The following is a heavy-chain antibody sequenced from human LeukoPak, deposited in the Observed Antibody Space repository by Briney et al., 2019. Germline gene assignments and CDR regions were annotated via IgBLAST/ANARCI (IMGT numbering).Heavy chain of an antibody. CDR2: IKQDGSEK. CDR3: ASQRFLDY. V-gene: IGHV3-7*01. D-gene: IGHD3-3*01. CDR1: GFTFSNYW. J-gene: IGHJ4*02. Sequence: GGSLRLSCAASGFTFSNYWMNWVRQAPGKGLEWVANIKQDGSEKYYVDSVKGRFTISRDNARNSLYLQLNSLRVEDTAVYYCASQRFLDYWGQGTLVTVSS.